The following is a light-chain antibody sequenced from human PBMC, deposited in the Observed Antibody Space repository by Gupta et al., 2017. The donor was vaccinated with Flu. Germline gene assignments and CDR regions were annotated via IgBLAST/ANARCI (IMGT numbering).Light chain of an antibody. V-gene: IGLV1-44*01. Sequence: QSVLTPPPSASGPPGPRVTISCSRSSSNVADNTVNWYQQLPGTAPKVVIHSNDKRPSGVPDRFSGSKSGASASLAISGLQAEDEADYYCAACDDSLDGPVFGGGTKLTVL. CDR3: AACDDSLDGPV. CDR2: SND. CDR1: SSNVADNT. J-gene: IGLJ3*02.